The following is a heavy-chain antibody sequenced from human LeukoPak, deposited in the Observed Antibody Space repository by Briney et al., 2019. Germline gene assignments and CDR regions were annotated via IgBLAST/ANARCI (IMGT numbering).Heavy chain of an antibody. CDR1: GGSINSYY. V-gene: IGHV4-59*01. Sequence: SETLSLTCTVSGGSINSYYWSWIRQPPGKGLEWIGYIYYAGSTNYNPSLKSRITISVDTSKNQFSLKLTSITAADTAVYYCAREEKSSIAAAGPGPPIYYYYMDVWGKGTTVTVSS. CDR2: IYYAGST. J-gene: IGHJ6*03. D-gene: IGHD6-13*01. CDR3: AREEKSSIAAAGPGPPIYYYYMDV.